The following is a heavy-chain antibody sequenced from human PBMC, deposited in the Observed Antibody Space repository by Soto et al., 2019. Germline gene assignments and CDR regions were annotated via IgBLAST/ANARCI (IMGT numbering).Heavy chain of an antibody. D-gene: IGHD3-3*01. J-gene: IGHJ6*02. V-gene: IGHV2-5*02. Sequence: GSGPTLVNPTQTLTLPCTFSGFSLSTTGVGVGWIRQPPGKALEWLALIYWDDDKRYSPSLKSRLTITKDTSKNQVVLTMTNMDPVDTATYYCAHSTSTRHYDFWSGPRPDVWGQGTTVTVSS. CDR2: IYWDDDK. CDR1: GFSLSTTGVG. CDR3: AHSTSTRHYDFWSGPRPDV.